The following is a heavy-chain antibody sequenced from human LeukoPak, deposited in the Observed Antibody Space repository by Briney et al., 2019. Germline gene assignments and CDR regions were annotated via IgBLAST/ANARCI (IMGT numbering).Heavy chain of an antibody. CDR1: GYSFTSHW. CDR3: ATSESQTKFDY. J-gene: IGHJ4*02. D-gene: IGHD1/OR15-1a*01. V-gene: IGHV5-51*01. CDR2: VFPGDSET. Sequence: GESLKISCKGSGYSFTSHWIGWVRPMPGKGLEWMGIVFPGDSETLYNPSFQGQVAISADKSTNTANLQWSSLKASDTAMYYCATSESQTKFDYWGQGTLVTVSS.